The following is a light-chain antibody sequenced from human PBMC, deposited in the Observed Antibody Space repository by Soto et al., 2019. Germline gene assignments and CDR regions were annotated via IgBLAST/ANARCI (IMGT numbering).Light chain of an antibody. J-gene: IGLJ1*01. V-gene: IGLV2-23*01. CDR3: CSFTGTSNYYV. Sequence: QSALTQPASVSGSPGQSITISCTGTSSDVGSYNLVSWYQQHPGKAPKLIICEGTKRPSGVSNRFSGSKSGNTASLTISGLQAEDEADYYCCSFTGTSNYYVFGTGTQLTVL. CDR2: EGT. CDR1: SSDVGSYNL.